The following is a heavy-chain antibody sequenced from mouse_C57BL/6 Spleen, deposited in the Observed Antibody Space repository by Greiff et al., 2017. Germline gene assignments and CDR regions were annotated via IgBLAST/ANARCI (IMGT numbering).Heavy chain of an antibody. D-gene: IGHD1-1*01. CDR1: GYTFTDYY. J-gene: IGHJ2*01. CDR3: ARVGGYGSRGVYFDY. CDR2: INPNNGGT. Sequence: EVQLQQSGPELVKPGASVKISCKASGYTFTDYYMNWVKQSHGKSLEWIGDINPNNGGTSYNQKFKGKATLTVDKSSSTAYMELRSLTSEDSAVYYCARVGGYGSRGVYFDYWGQGTTLTVSS. V-gene: IGHV1-26*01.